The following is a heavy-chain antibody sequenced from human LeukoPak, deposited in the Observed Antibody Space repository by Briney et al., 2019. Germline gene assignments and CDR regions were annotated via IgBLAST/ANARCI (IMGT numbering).Heavy chain of an antibody. Sequence: GGSLRLSCAASGFTFSSYAMSWVRQAPGKGLEWVSAISGSGGSTYYADSVKGRFTISRDNSKYTLYLQMNSLRAEDTAVYYCAKDPRFVVVPAAIGYWGQGNLVTVSS. CDR1: GFTFSSYA. CDR2: ISGSGGST. V-gene: IGHV3-23*01. D-gene: IGHD2-2*02. J-gene: IGHJ4*02. CDR3: AKDPRFVVVPAAIGY.